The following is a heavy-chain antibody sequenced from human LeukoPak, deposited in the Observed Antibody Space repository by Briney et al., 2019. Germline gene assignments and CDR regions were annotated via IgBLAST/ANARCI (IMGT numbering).Heavy chain of an antibody. CDR1: GFTFSSYG. Sequence: GGSLRLSCAASGFTFSSYGMHWVRQAPGKGLEWVAFIRYDGSNKYYADSVKGRFTISRDNSKNTLYLQMSSLRAEDTAVYYCAKGLEVRGVIVILKTGEKGALDYWGQGTLVTVSS. D-gene: IGHD3-10*01. V-gene: IGHV3-30*02. J-gene: IGHJ4*02. CDR3: AKGLEVRGVIVILKTGEKGALDY. CDR2: IRYDGSNK.